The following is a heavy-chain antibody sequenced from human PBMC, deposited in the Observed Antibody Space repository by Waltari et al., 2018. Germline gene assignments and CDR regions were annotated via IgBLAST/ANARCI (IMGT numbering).Heavy chain of an antibody. J-gene: IGHJ6*03. D-gene: IGHD3-10*01. CDR2: IYSGGST. CDR1: GFTVSSNY. V-gene: IGHV3-53*01. CDR3: AKTSGGDYYYYYRDV. Sequence: EVQLVESGGGLIQPGGSLRLSCAASGFTVSSNYMSWVRQAPGKGLEWVSVIYSGGSTYYADSVKGRFTISRDNSKNTLYLQMNSLRAEDTAVYYCAKTSGGDYYYYYRDVWGKGTTVTVSS.